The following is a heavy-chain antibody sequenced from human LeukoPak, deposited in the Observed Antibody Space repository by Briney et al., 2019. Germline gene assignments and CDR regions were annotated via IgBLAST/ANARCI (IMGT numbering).Heavy chain of an antibody. CDR1: GFTVSTNC. J-gene: IGHJ4*02. CDR2: IYSGGTT. CDR3: ARVDTVMAYYFDL. D-gene: IGHD5-18*01. V-gene: IGHV3-53*04. Sequence: PGGSLRLPCAASGFTVSTNCMTWVRQAPGKGLEWVSTIYSGGTTYYADSVMGRFTISRHNSRNTLYLQMNSLRAEDTAVYYCARVDTVMAYYFDLWGQGTLVTVSS.